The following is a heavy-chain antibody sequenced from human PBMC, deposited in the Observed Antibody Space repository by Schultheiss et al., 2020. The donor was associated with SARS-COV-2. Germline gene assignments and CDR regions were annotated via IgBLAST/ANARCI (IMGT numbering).Heavy chain of an antibody. D-gene: IGHD3-3*01. J-gene: IGHJ4*02. Sequence: GGSLRLSCAASGFTFSSYAMHWVRQAPGKGLEWVSAISGSGGSTYYADSVKGRFTISRDNSKNTLYLQMNSLRAEDTAVYYCARVEYDFWSGYYSYWGQGTLVTVSS. V-gene: IGHV3-23*01. CDR2: ISGSGGST. CDR3: ARVEYDFWSGYYSY. CDR1: GFTFSSYA.